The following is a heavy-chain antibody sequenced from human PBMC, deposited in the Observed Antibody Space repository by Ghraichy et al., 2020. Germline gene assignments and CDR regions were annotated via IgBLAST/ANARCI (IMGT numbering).Heavy chain of an antibody. CDR2: IYYSGST. V-gene: IGHV4-39*01. CDR1: GGSISSSSYY. CDR3: AIPVNGMDV. J-gene: IGHJ6*02. Sequence: SQTLSLTCTVSGGSISSSSYYWGWIRQPPGKGLEWIGSIYYSGSTYYNPSLKSRVTISVDTSKNQFSLKLSSVTAADTAVYYCAIPVNGMDVWGQGTTVTVSS.